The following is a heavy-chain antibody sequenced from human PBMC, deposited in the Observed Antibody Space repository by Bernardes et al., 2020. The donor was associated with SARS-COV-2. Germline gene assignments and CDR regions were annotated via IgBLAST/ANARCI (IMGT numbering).Heavy chain of an antibody. V-gene: IGHV4-59*01. CDR1: GDSMRSSY. CDR3: ARYDGSGPFDY. CDR2: IYYSGGT. J-gene: IGHJ4*02. D-gene: IGHD3-10*01. Sequence: SETLSLTCKVSGDSMRSSYWSWIRQCPGPGLQFLGYIYYSGGTNYNPSLKSRLTISVDTSENQFSLRLTSVTAADTAIYFCARYDGSGPFDYWGLGTLVTVSS.